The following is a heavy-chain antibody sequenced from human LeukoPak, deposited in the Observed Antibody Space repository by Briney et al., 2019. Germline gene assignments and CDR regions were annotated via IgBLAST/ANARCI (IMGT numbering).Heavy chain of an antibody. V-gene: IGHV4-59*01. CDR3: ARVTGYMIEDYFDY. CDR1: GGSISSYY. D-gene: IGHD3-22*01. Sequence: SGTLSLTCTVSGGSISSYYWSWIRQPPGKGLEWIGYIYYSGSTNYNPPLKSRVTISVETSKNQFSLKLSSVTAADTAVYYCARVTGYMIEDYFDYWGQGTLVTVSS. J-gene: IGHJ4*02. CDR2: IYYSGST.